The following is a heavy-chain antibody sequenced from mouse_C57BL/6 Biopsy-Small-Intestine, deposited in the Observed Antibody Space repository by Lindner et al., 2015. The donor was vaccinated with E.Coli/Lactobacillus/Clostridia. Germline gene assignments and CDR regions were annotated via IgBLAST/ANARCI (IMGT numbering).Heavy chain of an antibody. J-gene: IGHJ1*01. CDR2: VNPSVGST. Sequence: SVKVSCKASGYTFTSYCMHWVRQAPGQGLEWMGVVNPSVGSTSYAQKFQGRVTMTRDTSTSTVYMELSSLRSEDTAVYYCARDYTKTSSGWYSRYYYYGMDVWGQGTTVTVSS. CDR3: ARDYTKTSSGWYSRYYYYGMDV. D-gene: IGHD1-1*01. CDR1: GYTFTSYC. V-gene: IGHV1-59*01.